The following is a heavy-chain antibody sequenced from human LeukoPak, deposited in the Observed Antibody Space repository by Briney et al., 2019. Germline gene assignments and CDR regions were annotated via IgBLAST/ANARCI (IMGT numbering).Heavy chain of an antibody. D-gene: IGHD2-2*01. V-gene: IGHV3-7*01. J-gene: IGHJ4*02. Sequence: PGGSLRLSCAVSGFSISSYWMTWVRQAPGKGLEWVANIKEDGSRKFYGDSVKGRFTISRDNTRNSLYLQMNSLRAEDTAVYYCARGGRGKDIVVVPAATHLDYWGQGTLVTVSS. CDR3: ARGGRGKDIVVVPAATHLDY. CDR1: GFSISSYW. CDR2: IKEDGSRK.